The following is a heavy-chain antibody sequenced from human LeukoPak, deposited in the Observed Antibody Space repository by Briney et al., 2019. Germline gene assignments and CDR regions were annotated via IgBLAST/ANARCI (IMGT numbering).Heavy chain of an antibody. J-gene: IGHJ3*02. D-gene: IGHD1-26*01. CDR3: ASSIVGATDAFDI. Sequence: SETLSLTCTVSGGSISSSSYYWSWIRQPPGKGLEWIGYIYYSGSTNYNPSLKSRVTISVDTSKNQFSLKLSSVTAADTAVYYCASSIVGATDAFDIWGQGTMVTVSS. CDR1: GGSISSSSYY. CDR2: IYYSGST. V-gene: IGHV4-61*05.